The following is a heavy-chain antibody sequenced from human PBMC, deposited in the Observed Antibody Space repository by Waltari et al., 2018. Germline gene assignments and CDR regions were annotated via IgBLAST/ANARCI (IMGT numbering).Heavy chain of an antibody. CDR3: AARGRYCSSTSCYNPDY. V-gene: IGHV1-2*02. D-gene: IGHD2-2*02. CDR1: GYTFTGYY. J-gene: IGHJ4*02. CDR2: INPNSGGT. Sequence: QVQLVQSGAEVKKPGASVTVSCKASGYTFTGYYMHWVRQAPAQGLEWMGWINPNSGGTNYAQKFQGRVTMTRDTSISTAYMELSRLRSDDTAVYYCAARGRYCSSTSCYNPDYWGQGTLVTVSS.